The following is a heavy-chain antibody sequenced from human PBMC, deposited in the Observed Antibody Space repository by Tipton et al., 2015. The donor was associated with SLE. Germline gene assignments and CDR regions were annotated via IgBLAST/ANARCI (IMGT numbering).Heavy chain of an antibody. V-gene: IGHV4-34*09. CDR1: GGSISSYY. CDR3: ASSTVTDGLDYYYYMDV. CDR2: INHSGST. D-gene: IGHD4-17*01. Sequence: TLSLTCTVSGGSISSYYWSWIRQPPGKGLEWIGEINHSGSTNYNPSLKSRVTISVDTSKNQFSLKLSSVTAADTAVYYCASSTVTDGLDYYYYMDVWGKGTTVTVSS. J-gene: IGHJ6*03.